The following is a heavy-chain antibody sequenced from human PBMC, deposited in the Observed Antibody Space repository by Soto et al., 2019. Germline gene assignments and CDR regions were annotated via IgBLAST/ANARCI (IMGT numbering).Heavy chain of an antibody. CDR2: ISAYNGNT. Sequence: ASVKVSCKASGYTFTSYVISWVRQAPGQGLEWMGWISAYNGNTNYAQKLQGRVTMTTDTSTSTAYMELRSLRSDDTAVYYCARVAMRGYSGYGPDWFDPWGQGTLVTVSS. J-gene: IGHJ5*02. CDR1: GYTFTSYV. CDR3: ARVAMRGYSGYGPDWFDP. V-gene: IGHV1-18*01. D-gene: IGHD5-12*01.